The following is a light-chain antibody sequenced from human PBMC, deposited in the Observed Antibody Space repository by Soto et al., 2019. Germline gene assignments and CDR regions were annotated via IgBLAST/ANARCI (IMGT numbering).Light chain of an antibody. CDR3: SSYTSSSPVL. J-gene: IGLJ2*01. CDR1: SSDVGGYNY. CDR2: EVS. Sequence: QSVLTQPASVSGSPGQSITISCTGTSSDVGGYNYVSWYQQHPGKAPKLMIYEVSDRPSGVSNRFSGFKSGNTASLTISGLQAEDEVDYYSSSYTSSSPVLFGGGTKLTVL. V-gene: IGLV2-14*01.